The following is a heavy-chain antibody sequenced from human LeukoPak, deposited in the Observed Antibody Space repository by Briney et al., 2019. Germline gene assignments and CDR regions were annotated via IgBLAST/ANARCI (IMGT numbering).Heavy chain of an antibody. CDR2: ISYDGSNK. CDR1: GFTFSSYG. J-gene: IGHJ4*02. D-gene: IGHD3-3*02. Sequence: GGSLRLSCAASGFTFSSYGMHWVRQAPGKGLEWVAVISYDGSNKYYADSVKGRFTISRDNSKNTLYLQMNSLRAEDTAVYYCARDQEGGFSNWGQGTLVTVSS. V-gene: IGHV3-30*19. CDR3: ARDQEGGFSN.